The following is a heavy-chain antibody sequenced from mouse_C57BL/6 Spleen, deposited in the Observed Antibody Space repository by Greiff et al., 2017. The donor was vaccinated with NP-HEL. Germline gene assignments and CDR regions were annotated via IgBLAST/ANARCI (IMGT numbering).Heavy chain of an antibody. J-gene: IGHJ4*01. D-gene: IGHD2-4*01. V-gene: IGHV1-74*01. Sequence: VQLQQPGAELVKPGASVKVSCKASGYTFTSYWMHWVKQRPGQGLEWIGRIHPSDSDTNYNQKFTGKATLTVDKSSSTAYMHLSSLTSEDSAVYYCAMGEDYDGAMDYWGPGTSVTVSS. CDR1: GYTFTSYW. CDR3: AMGEDYDGAMDY. CDR2: IHPSDSDT.